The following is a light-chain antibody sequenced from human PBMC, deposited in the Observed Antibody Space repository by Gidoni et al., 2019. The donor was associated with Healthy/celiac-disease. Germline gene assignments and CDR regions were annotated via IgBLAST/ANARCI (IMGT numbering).Light chain of an antibody. CDR1: QSVSSSY. CDR3: QQYGSSP. Sequence: EIVLTQSPGTLSLSPGERATLSCRASQSVSSSYLAWYQQKPGQAPRLLIYGASSRATGIPDRCSGSGSGTDFTLTISRLEPEDFAVYYCQQYGSSPFGGXTKVEIK. CDR2: GAS. J-gene: IGKJ4*01. V-gene: IGKV3-20*01.